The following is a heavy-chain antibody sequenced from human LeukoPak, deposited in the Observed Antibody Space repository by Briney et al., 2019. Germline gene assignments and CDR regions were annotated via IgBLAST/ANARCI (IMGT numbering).Heavy chain of an antibody. V-gene: IGHV3-30*02. CDR1: GFTFSSYG. Sequence: GGSLRLSCAASGFTFSSYGMHWVRQAPGKGLEWVAFIRYDGSNKYYVDSVKGRFTISRDNSKNTLYLQMNSLRAEDTAVYYCAKPIAARDGINYYYMDVWGKRTTVTVSS. D-gene: IGHD6-6*01. J-gene: IGHJ6*03. CDR3: AKPIAARDGINYYYMDV. CDR2: IRYDGSNK.